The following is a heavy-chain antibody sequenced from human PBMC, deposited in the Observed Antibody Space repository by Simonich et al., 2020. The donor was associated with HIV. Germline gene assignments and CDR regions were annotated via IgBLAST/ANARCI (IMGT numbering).Heavy chain of an antibody. CDR3: ARDHQTYSITMIRGLTYYYAMDV. Sequence: QVQLQESGPGLVKPSETLSLTCGVSGFSISSGYYWGWIRQPPRKWLEWIGTIYAGGSTHHNPALTSRVTISLDTSKNQFSLNLSSVTAADTAVYYCARDHQTYSITMIRGLTYYYAMDVWGQGTTVTVSS. J-gene: IGHJ6*02. D-gene: IGHD3-10*01. V-gene: IGHV4-38-2*02. CDR2: IYAGGST. CDR1: GFSISSGYY.